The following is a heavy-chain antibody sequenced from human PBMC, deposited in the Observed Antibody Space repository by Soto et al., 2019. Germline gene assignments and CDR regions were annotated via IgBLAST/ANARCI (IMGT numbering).Heavy chain of an antibody. J-gene: IGHJ4*02. CDR1: GGSSSSYY. V-gene: IGHV4-59*08. D-gene: IGHD3-16*01. CDR2: IYYSGST. CDR3: ARRWGTTFDY. Sequence: PSETLSHTCSVSGGSSSSYYWSWIRQPPGKGLEWIGYIYYSGSTNYNPSLKSRVTISVDTSKNQYSLNLSSVTAADTAVYYCARRWGTTFDYWGQGTLVTVSS.